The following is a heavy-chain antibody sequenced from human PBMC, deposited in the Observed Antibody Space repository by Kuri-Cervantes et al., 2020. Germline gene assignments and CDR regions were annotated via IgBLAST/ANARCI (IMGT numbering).Heavy chain of an antibody. CDR2: FDPEDGET. D-gene: IGHD3-3*01. CDR1: GYTLTELS. V-gene: IGHV1-24*01. CDR3: ARLITIFGGDAFDI. Sequence: ASVKVSCKVSGYTLTELSMHWVRQAPGKGLEWMGGFDPEDGETIYAQKFQGRVTMTTDTSTSTAYMELRSLRSDDTAVYYCARLITIFGGDAFDIWGQGTMVTVSS. J-gene: IGHJ3*02.